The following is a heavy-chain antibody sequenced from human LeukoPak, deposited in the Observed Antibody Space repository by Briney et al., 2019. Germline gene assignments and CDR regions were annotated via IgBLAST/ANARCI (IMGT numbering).Heavy chain of an antibody. CDR1: GYTFTSYG. J-gene: IGHJ6*02. CDR3: ARGSYYDSSGYYYAGGPYYYYGMDV. V-gene: IGHV1-18*01. D-gene: IGHD3-22*01. CDR2: ISAYNGNT. Sequence: ASVKVSCKASGYTFTSYGISWVRQAPGQGLEWMGWISAYNGNTNYAQKLQGRVTMTTDTSTSTAYMELRSLRSDDTAVYYCARGSYYDSSGYYYAGGPYYYYGMDVWGQGTTVTVSS.